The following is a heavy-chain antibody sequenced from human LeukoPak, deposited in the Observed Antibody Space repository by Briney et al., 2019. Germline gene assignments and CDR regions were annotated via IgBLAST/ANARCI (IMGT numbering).Heavy chain of an antibody. CDR2: IYHSGST. CDR1: GGSISSSNW. CDR3: ARDTGQLVLRRGSDYYMDV. J-gene: IGHJ6*03. V-gene: IGHV4-4*02. D-gene: IGHD6-13*01. Sequence: SETLSLTCAVSGGSISSSNWWSWVRQPPGKGLEWIGEIYHSGSTNYNPSLKSRVTISVDKSKNQFSLKLSSVTAADTAVYYCARDTGQLVLRRGSDYYMDVWGRGTTVTVSS.